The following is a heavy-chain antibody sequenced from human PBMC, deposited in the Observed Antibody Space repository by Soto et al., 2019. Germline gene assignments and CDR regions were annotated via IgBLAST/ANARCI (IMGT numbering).Heavy chain of an antibody. D-gene: IGHD4-4*01. CDR1: GFTFSSYA. V-gene: IGHV3-30-3*01. CDR2: ISYDGSNK. J-gene: IGHJ2*01. Sequence: ESGGGVVQPGRSLRLSCAASGFTFSSYAMHWIRQAPGKGLEWVAVISYDGSNKYYADSVKGRFTISRDNSKNTLYLQMNSLRTEDTAVYYCARPLWRDDYNWGYFDLWGRGTLVTVSS. CDR3: ARPLWRDDYNWGYFDL.